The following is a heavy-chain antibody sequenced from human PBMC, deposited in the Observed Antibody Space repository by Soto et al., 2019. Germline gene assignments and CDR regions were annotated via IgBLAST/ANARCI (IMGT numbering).Heavy chain of an antibody. CDR2: IHHNGDT. D-gene: IGHD2-2*01. V-gene: IGHV4-4*02. CDR3: ARTRQSCSSSRCHDVYFDY. Sequence: SETLSLTCAVFGDSMNTNNWWRWVRQTPGKGLEWIGEIHHNGDTTYSPSLKSRVTTSLDKYKYQFSLRLTSVTAADTAVYYCARTRQSCSSSRCHDVYFDYWGRGTLVTVSS. J-gene: IGHJ4*02. CDR1: GDSMNTNNW.